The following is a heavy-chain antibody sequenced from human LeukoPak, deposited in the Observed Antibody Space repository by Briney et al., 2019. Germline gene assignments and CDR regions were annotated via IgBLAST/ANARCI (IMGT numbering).Heavy chain of an antibody. D-gene: IGHD1-1*01. V-gene: IGHV3-23*01. CDR2: ISGRGDST. Sequence: GGSLRLSCAASGITFSNYGMSWVRQAPGKGLEWVSSISGRGDSTYYADSVKGRFTISRDNSKNTLYLQMNSLRAEDTAVYYCAKDRGTYYYYMDVWGKGTTVTVSS. CDR3: AKDRGTYYYYMDV. J-gene: IGHJ6*03. CDR1: GITFSNYG.